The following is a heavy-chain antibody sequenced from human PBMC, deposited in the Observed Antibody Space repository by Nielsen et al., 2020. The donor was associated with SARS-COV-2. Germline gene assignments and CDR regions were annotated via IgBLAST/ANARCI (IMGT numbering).Heavy chain of an antibody. CDR3: ARGRTGTPFVG. CDR1: GYTFTSYA. J-gene: IGHJ4*02. V-gene: IGHV1-2*02. D-gene: IGHD3/OR15-3a*01. Sequence: ASVKVSCKASGYTFTSYAMHWVRQAPGQGLEWMGWISAYNGNTNYAQKFQGRVTMTRDTSISTAYMELSRLRSDDTAVYYCARGRTGTPFVGWGQGTLVTVSS. CDR2: ISAYNGNT.